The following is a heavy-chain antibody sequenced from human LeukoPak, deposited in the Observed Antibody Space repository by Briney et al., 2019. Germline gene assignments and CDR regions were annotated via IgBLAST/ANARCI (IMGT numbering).Heavy chain of an antibody. V-gene: IGHV1-69*05. Sequence: ASVKVSCKTSGGTFSDFAFSWVRQAPGQGLEWMGWIIPIFGATSYAQNFQGRVSITTDESTSTAYMELSSLRSEDTAVYYCARGYCSGDSCFHDAFDIWGQGTMVTVSS. CDR2: IIPIFGAT. D-gene: IGHD2-15*01. CDR1: GGTFSDFA. J-gene: IGHJ3*02. CDR3: ARGYCSGDSCFHDAFDI.